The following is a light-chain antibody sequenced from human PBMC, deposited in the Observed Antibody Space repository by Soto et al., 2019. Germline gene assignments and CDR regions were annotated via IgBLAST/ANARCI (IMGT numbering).Light chain of an antibody. V-gene: IGKV3-20*01. Sequence: EIVLTQSPGTLSLSPRERATLSCRASQSVASRNLAWYQQKSGQAPRLLIYGASSRAIHTPDRFSGSGSGTDFTLTISGLEPEDFAVYYCHHIGNSLWTFGQGTKVEI. CDR2: GAS. CDR3: HHIGNSLWT. CDR1: QSVASRN. J-gene: IGKJ1*01.